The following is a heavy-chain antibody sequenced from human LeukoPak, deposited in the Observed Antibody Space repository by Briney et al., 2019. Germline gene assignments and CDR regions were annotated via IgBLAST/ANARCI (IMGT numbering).Heavy chain of an antibody. CDR2: ISAYNGNT. V-gene: IGHV1-18*01. CDR3: ARIPLHLATLAYFDY. CDR1: GYTFTSYG. D-gene: IGHD5-12*01. J-gene: IGHJ4*02. Sequence: ASVKVSCKASGYTFTSYGISGVRQAPGQGLEWMGSISAYNGNTNYAQKLQGRVTMTTDTSTSTAYMELRSLRSDDTAVYYCARIPLHLATLAYFDYWGQGTLVTVSS.